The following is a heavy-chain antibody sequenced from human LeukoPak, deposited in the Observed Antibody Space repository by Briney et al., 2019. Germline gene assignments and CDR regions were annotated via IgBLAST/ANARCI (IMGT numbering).Heavy chain of an antibody. CDR3: VKDCLGSWSGYYFGVFDC. V-gene: IGHV3-30*18. J-gene: IGHJ4*02. Sequence: GGSLRLSCAASGFTFSSYGMHWVRQAPGKGLEWVAVISYDGSNKYYADSVKGRFTISRDNSKNTLYLQMNSLRAEDTAVYYCVKDCLGSWSGYYFGVFDCWGQGTLVTVSS. D-gene: IGHD3-3*01. CDR2: ISYDGSNK. CDR1: GFTFSSYG.